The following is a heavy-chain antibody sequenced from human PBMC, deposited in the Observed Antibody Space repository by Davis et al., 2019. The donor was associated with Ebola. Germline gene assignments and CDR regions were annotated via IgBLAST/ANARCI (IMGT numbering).Heavy chain of an antibody. CDR2: INPSSGST. J-gene: IGHJ4*02. CDR1: GYTFTSYY. V-gene: IGHV1-46*01. Sequence: ASVKVSCKASGYTFTSYYMHWARQAPGQGLEWMGIINPSSGSTSYAQKFQGRVTMTRDTSTSTVYMELSSLRSEDTAVYYCARFSDYDILTGYYSGLDYWGQGTLVTVSS. D-gene: IGHD3-9*01. CDR3: ARFSDYDILTGYYSGLDY.